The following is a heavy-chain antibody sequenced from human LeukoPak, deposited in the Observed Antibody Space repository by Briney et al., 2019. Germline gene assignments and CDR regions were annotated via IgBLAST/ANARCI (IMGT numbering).Heavy chain of an antibody. Sequence: ASVKVSCKASGYTFTSYGISWVRQAPGQGLEWMGWISPYNGNTNYAQKLQGRVTMTTDTSTSTAYMELRSLRSDDTAVYYCARGLAAYYYDSSGYYGFDPWGQGTLVTVSS. CDR1: GYTFTSYG. CDR3: ARGLAAYYYDSSGYYGFDP. CDR2: ISPYNGNT. V-gene: IGHV1-18*01. J-gene: IGHJ5*02. D-gene: IGHD3-22*01.